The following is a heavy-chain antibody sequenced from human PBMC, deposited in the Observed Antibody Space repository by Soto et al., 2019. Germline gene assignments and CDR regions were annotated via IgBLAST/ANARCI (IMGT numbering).Heavy chain of an antibody. CDR3: ARGLRRSFYYYGSGSPNYYYYMDV. Sequence: ASAKVCCKSPCYTFTSYGISLLRDSPGRGRECILLISAYNGNTNYAQKFQGRVTMTRNTSISTAYMELSSLRSEDPAVYYCARGLRRSFYYYGSGSPNYYYYMDVWGKGTTVTVSS. CDR1: CYTFTSYG. V-gene: IGHV1-18*01. J-gene: IGHJ6*03. CDR2: ISAYNGNT. D-gene: IGHD3-10*01.